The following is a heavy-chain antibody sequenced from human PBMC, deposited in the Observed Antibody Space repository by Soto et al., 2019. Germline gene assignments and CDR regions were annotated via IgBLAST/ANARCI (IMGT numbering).Heavy chain of an antibody. CDR1: GYSYTSYW. CDR2: INPADSEA. Sequence: GESLKISCKGSGYSYTSYWIGRVRQRPGRGLEWMGIINPADSEASYSPSFQGQVTISADRSTSTAFLQWSSLKASDTAMYYCVRRAEGRPGDGYYYVALDVWGQGTTVTVSS. V-gene: IGHV5-51*01. CDR3: VRRAEGRPGDGYYYVALDV. J-gene: IGHJ6*02. D-gene: IGHD6-6*01.